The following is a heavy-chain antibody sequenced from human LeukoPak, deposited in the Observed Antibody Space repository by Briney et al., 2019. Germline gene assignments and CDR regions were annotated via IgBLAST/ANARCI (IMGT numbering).Heavy chain of an antibody. CDR3: GRDRSGYGN. CDR2: IYHSGST. V-gene: IGHV4-38-2*02. CDR1: GYSISSGYY. D-gene: IGHD5-12*01. Sequence: SETLSLTCAVSGYSISSGYYWGWIRQPPGKGLEWIGSIYHSGSTYYNPSLKSRVTISVDTSKNQFSLKLSSVTAADTAVYYCGRDRSGYGNWGQGTLVTVSS. J-gene: IGHJ4*02.